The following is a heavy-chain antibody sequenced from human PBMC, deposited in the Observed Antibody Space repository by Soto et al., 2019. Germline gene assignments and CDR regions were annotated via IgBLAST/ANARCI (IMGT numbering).Heavy chain of an antibody. J-gene: IGHJ6*02. CDR2: ISANNGNR. CDR3: ARGASHYYYYYGMDV. V-gene: IGHV1-18*01. Sequence: QDQLVQSGAEVKKPGASVKVSCKASGYTFTNYGINWVRQAPGQGLEWMGWISANNGNRNYAQKFQGRVSMTTETATSTAYMERRSLRSDDTAGYYCARGASHYYYYYGMDVWGQGTTVTVSS. CDR1: GYTFTNYG.